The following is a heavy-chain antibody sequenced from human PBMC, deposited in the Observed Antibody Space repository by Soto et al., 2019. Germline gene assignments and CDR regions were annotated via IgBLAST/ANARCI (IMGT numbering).Heavy chain of an antibody. CDR2: INLSGDT. CDR1: GGSFSGYS. D-gene: IGHD3-10*01. J-gene: IGHJ6*03. V-gene: IGHV4-34*01. Sequence: SETLSLTCAVSGGSFSGYSWSWIRQPPGKGLEWIGQINLSGDTNYSPSLKSRLSLSGDPSKNHFSLSLTSVTAADSAVYYCARHRHGSGSYYFILGNYMDVWGKGTKVTVS. CDR3: ARHRHGSGSYYFILGNYMDV.